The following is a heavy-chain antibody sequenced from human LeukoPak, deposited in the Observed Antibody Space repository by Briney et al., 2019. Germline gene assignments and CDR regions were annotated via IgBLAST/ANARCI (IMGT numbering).Heavy chain of an antibody. D-gene: IGHD3-22*01. J-gene: IGHJ3*02. CDR1: GFTFSSYW. V-gene: IGHV3-7*04. CDR3: ARDRGYYDSSGEIDAFDI. CDR2: TKQDGSEK. Sequence: GGSLRLSCAASGFTFSSYWMSWVRQAPGKGLEWVANTKQDGSEKYYVDSVKGRFTISRDNAKNSLYLQMNSLRAEDTAVYYCARDRGYYDSSGEIDAFDIWGQGTMVTVSS.